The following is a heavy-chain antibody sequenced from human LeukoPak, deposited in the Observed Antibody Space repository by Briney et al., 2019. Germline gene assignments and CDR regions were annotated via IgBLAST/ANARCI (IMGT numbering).Heavy chain of an antibody. D-gene: IGHD1-26*01. CDR2: IRVSGSST. Sequence: GGALRLSCAASGFTFSSYAMSWVRQAPGKGLEWVSAIRVSGSSTHYADSVKGRFTTSRDNSKNTLFLQMNSLRAEDTAIYYCAKYGPQDSGSSHFDYWGQGALVTVSS. CDR1: GFTFSSYA. CDR3: AKYGPQDSGSSHFDY. J-gene: IGHJ4*02. V-gene: IGHV3-23*01.